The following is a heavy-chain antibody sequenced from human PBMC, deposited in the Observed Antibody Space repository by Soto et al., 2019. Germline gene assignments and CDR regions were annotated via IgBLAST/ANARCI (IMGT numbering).Heavy chain of an antibody. J-gene: IGHJ6*02. D-gene: IGHD2-2*03. Sequence: GCSMRLSCAACGFSFSIYGMHWVRQAPGKGLEWVAVISYDGSNKYYADSVKGRFTISRDSSKNTLYLQMNSLRAEDTAVYYCAKDHMDIVVVPAARMNGMDVWGQGTTVTVSS. CDR3: AKDHMDIVVVPAARMNGMDV. CDR2: ISYDGSNK. CDR1: GFSFSIYG. V-gene: IGHV3-30*18.